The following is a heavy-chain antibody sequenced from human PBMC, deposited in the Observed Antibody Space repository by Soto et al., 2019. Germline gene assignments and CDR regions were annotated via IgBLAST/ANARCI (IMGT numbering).Heavy chain of an antibody. CDR2: IYYSGST. CDR1: GGSVSSGSYY. CDR3: ARDDGDGRFDP. J-gene: IGHJ5*02. Sequence: QVQLQESGPGLVKPSETLSLTCTVSGGSVSSGSYYWSWIRQPPGKGLEWIGYIYYSGSTNYNPSLKSRVTISVDPSKNQFSLKLSSVTAADTAVYYCARDDGDGRFDPWGQGTLVTVSS. V-gene: IGHV4-61*01.